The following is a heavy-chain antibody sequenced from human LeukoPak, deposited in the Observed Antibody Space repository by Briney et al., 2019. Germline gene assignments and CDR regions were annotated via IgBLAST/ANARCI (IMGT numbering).Heavy chain of an antibody. CDR2: IGDSSTTI. J-gene: IGHJ4*02. CDR1: GFTFSSYG. V-gene: IGHV3-48*02. CDR3: ARHDYGGNSGDY. Sequence: PGGSLRLSCVASGFTFSSYGMHWVRQAPGKGLEWVSYIGDSSTTIYYADSVKGRFTISRDNAKNSLYLQMNSLRDGDTAVYYCARHDYGGNSGDYWGQGTLVTVSS. D-gene: IGHD4-23*01.